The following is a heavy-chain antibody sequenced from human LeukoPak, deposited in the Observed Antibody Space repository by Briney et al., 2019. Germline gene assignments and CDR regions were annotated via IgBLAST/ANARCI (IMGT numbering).Heavy chain of an antibody. V-gene: IGHV4-61*01. D-gene: IGHD1-26*01. CDR1: GASVSSASY. CDR2: IYNGVNT. J-gene: IGHJ5*02. CDR3: ARSRAFNSGAFDP. Sequence: SETLSLTRTVSGASVSSASYWTWIRQPPGKGVEWIAHIYNGVNTNYNPSLKSRVTISVDTSKNQFSLRLNSVTAADTAVYYCARSRAFNSGAFDPWGQGSLVTVSS.